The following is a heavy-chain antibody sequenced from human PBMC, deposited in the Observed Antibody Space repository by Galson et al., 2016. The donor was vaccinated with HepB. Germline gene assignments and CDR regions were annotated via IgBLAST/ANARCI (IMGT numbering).Heavy chain of an antibody. Sequence: CAIFGDSVSSNTAAWNWIRQTPSRGLEWLGRTYYRSTWSNDYAVSVKSRITINRDTSKNQFSLQLTSVTPEDTAVYYCARGVLGPAGNWFAPWGQGTPVTVSS. CDR1: GDSVSSNTAA. CDR3: ARGVLGPAGNWFAP. J-gene: IGHJ5*02. CDR2: TYYRSTWSN. D-gene: IGHD2/OR15-2a*01. V-gene: IGHV6-1*01.